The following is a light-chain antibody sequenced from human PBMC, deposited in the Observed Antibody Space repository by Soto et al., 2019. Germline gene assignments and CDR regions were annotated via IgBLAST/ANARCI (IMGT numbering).Light chain of an antibody. CDR2: GAS. Sequence: EIVLTQSPATLSLSPGERATLSCRASQSVSSSYLAWYQQKPGQAPRLLIYGASSRATGIPDRFSGSGSGTDFTLTISRLEPEDFAVYYCQQYGSSPLTFSGGTKLEIK. V-gene: IGKV3-20*01. CDR3: QQYGSSPLT. J-gene: IGKJ4*01. CDR1: QSVSSSY.